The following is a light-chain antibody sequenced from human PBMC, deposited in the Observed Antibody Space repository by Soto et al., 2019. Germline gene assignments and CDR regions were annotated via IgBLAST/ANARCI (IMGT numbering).Light chain of an antibody. J-gene: IGKJ5*01. V-gene: IGKV3-11*01. CDR3: HQRQYRPPIT. CDR2: DAS. CDR1: QSVSSY. Sequence: EIVLTQSPATLSLSPGERATLSCRASQSVSSYLAWYQQKPGQAPRLLIYDASNRATGIPARFSGSGSGTDFTLTISSLEPEDFAVYYCHQRQYRPPITFGQGTRLEIK.